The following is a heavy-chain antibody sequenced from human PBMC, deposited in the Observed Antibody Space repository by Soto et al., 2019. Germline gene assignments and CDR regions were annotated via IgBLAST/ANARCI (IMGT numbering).Heavy chain of an antibody. V-gene: IGHV3-23*01. CDR1: GTTFGSRA. CDR2: ITDTGGGA. D-gene: IGHD3-10*01. J-gene: IGHJ4*02. Sequence: PGGSLRLSCVASGTTFGSRAMSWVRQAPGEGLEWVSTITDTGGGAKYADSVRGRFTISRDNSKNTLYLQMSSLRAEDSAVYYCARGSTDSYPGSRIFDFWGRGTLVTVSS. CDR3: ARGSTDSYPGSRIFDF.